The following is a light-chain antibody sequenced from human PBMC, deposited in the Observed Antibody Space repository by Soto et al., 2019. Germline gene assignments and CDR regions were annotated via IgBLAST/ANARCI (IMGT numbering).Light chain of an antibody. J-gene: IGKJ1*01. V-gene: IGKV1-39*01. CDR3: QESYSSPLCT. Sequence: DIQLTQSPSSLSASVGDRVSITCRASRNITTYLNWYQQIPGKAPKLLISGASTLQRGVPSRFTGSRCATNFTLTINSLHPADFATSWCQESYSSPLCTFGQGTKVEMK. CDR2: GAS. CDR1: RNITTY.